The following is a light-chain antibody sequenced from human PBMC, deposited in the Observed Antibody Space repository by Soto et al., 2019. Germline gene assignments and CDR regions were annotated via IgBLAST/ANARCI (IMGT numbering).Light chain of an antibody. CDR3: QQYGDRPRT. Sequence: IAMTQSPATLSASPGDRATLSCRASQPVNNNLAWYQQKPGQAPRLLIYGVSTRATGISARFSGGGSVTEFTLTISSLQSEDFAVYFCQQYGDRPRTFGQGTKVDIK. CDR1: QPVNNN. V-gene: IGKV3-15*01. J-gene: IGKJ1*01. CDR2: GVS.